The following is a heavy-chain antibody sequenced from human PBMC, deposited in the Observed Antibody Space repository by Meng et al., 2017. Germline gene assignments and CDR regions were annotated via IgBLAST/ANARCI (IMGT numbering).Heavy chain of an antibody. CDR3: AKAYYDSSGYIGEGFDY. D-gene: IGHD3-22*01. J-gene: IGHJ4*02. CDR1: GFTFDDYA. CDR2: ISWNSGSI. V-gene: IGHV3-9*01. Sequence: SLKISCAASGFTFDDYAMHWVRQAPGKGLEWVSGISWNSGSIGYADSVKGRFTISRDNAENSLYLQMNSLRAEDTALYYCAKAYYDSSGYIGEGFDYWGRGTLVTVSS.